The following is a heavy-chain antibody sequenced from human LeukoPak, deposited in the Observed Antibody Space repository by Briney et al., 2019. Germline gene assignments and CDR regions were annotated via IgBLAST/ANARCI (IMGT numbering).Heavy chain of an antibody. V-gene: IGHV3-74*01. D-gene: IGHD4-23*01. CDR2: ISEDGSTT. Sequence: GGSLRLXCAASGFTFSSYWMHWVRQVPGEGLVWVSRISEDGSTTNYADSVRGRFTISRDNSKNTLYLQMNSVRDEDTAVYYCAKEWQWQLLIVDSWGQGTLVTVSS. CDR1: GFTFSSYW. CDR3: AKEWQWQLLIVDS. J-gene: IGHJ4*02.